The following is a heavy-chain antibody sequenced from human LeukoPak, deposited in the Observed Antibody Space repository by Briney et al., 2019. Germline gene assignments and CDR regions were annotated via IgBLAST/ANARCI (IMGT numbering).Heavy chain of an antibody. Sequence: ASVKVSCKASGYTFTSYDINWVRQATGQGLEWMGWMNPNSGNTGYAQKFQGRVTMTRNTSISTAYMELSSLRSEGTAVYYCARLGGYCSSTSCYARSWFDPWGQGPLVTVSS. V-gene: IGHV1-8*01. CDR1: GYTFTSYD. D-gene: IGHD2-2*01. CDR2: MNPNSGNT. CDR3: ARLGGYCSSTSCYARSWFDP. J-gene: IGHJ5*02.